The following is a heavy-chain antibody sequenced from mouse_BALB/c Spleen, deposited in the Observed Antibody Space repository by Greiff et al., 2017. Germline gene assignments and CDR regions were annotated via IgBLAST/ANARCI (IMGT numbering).Heavy chain of an antibody. Sequence: VQLQQSGAELARPGASVKLSCKASGYTFTSYWMQWVKQRPGQGLEWIGAIYPGDGDTRYTQKFKGKATLTADKSSSTAYMQLSSLASEDSAVYYCARGPPKGAMDYWGQGTSVTVSS. CDR3: ARGPPKGAMDY. CDR1: GYTFTSYW. CDR2: IYPGDGDT. J-gene: IGHJ4*01. V-gene: IGHV1-87*01.